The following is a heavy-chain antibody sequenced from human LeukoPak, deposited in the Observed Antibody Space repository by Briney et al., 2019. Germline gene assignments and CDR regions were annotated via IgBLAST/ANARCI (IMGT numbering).Heavy chain of an antibody. J-gene: IGHJ4*02. CDR3: ARGPPRDYSSSGFYYNY. D-gene: IGHD3-22*01. V-gene: IGHV4-34*01. Sequence: SETLSLTCAISGGSFSGSYWSWIRQPPGKGLEWIGEINHSGSTNYNPSLESRVTISEDTSKNQISLKLRSVTAADTAVYYCARGPPRDYSSSGFYYNYWGQGTLGTVSS. CDR2: INHSGST. CDR1: GGSFSGSY.